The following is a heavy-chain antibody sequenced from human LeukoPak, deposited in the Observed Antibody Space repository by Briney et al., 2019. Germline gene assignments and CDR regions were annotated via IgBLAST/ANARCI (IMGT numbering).Heavy chain of an antibody. J-gene: IGHJ4*02. V-gene: IGHV1-46*01. CDR2: INPSGGST. CDR1: GYTFTSYY. CDR3: ARETTTRITTREYFFDY. D-gene: IGHD3-10*01. Sequence: ASVKVSCKASGYTFTSYYMHWVRQAPGQGLEWMGIINPSGGSTSYAQKFQGRVTMTRDTSTSTVYMELSSLRSEDTAVYYCARETTTRITTREYFFDYWGQGALVTVSS.